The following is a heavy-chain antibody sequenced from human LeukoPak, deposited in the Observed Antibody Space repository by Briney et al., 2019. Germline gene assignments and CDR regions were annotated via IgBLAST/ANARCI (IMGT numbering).Heavy chain of an antibody. Sequence: GGSLRLSCAASGFTFSSYEMNWVRQAPGKGLEWVSYISSSGGTIYYADSVKGRFTISRDNPKNSLHLQMNSLRAEDTAVYYCARMRPELDYWGQGTLVTVSS. CDR1: GFTFSSYE. CDR2: ISSSGGTI. V-gene: IGHV3-48*03. D-gene: IGHD6-6*01. CDR3: ARMRPELDY. J-gene: IGHJ4*02.